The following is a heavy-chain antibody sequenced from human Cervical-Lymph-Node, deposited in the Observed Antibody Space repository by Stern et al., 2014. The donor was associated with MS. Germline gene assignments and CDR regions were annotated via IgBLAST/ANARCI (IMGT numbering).Heavy chain of an antibody. D-gene: IGHD2-2*01. Sequence: MQLVESGPGLVKPSETLSLTCTVSGGSISSYYWSWIRQPPGKGLEWIGYIYYTGSTNYNPSLKSRVTISVDTSKNQFSLKLSSVTAADTAVYYCAREVMPAAMGFDYWGQGTLVTVSS. J-gene: IGHJ4*02. V-gene: IGHV4-59*01. CDR3: AREVMPAAMGFDY. CDR1: GGSISSYY. CDR2: IYYTGST.